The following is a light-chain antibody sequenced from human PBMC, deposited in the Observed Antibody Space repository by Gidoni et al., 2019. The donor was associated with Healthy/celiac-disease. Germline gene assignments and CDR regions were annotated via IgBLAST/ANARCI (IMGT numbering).Light chain of an antibody. CDR2: GKN. CDR3: NSRDSSGNPWV. V-gene: IGLV3-19*01. Sequence: SSELTQDPAVSVALGQTVRITCQGDSLRSYYASWYQQKPGQAPVLVIYGKNNRPSGIPDRFSGSSSGNTASLTITGAQAEDEADYYCNSRDSSGNPWVFGGGTKLXV. CDR1: SLRSYY. J-gene: IGLJ3*02.